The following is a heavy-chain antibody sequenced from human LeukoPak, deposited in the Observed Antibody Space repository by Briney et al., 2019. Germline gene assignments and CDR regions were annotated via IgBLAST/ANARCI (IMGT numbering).Heavy chain of an antibody. J-gene: IGHJ4*02. V-gene: IGHV1-69*04. CDR2: IIPILGIA. CDR1: GGTFSSYA. D-gene: IGHD3-16*01. CDR3: ARGADYERSKFDY. Sequence: SVKVSCKASGGTFSSYAISWVRQAPGQGLEWMGRIIPILGIANYAQKFQGRVTITADKSTSTAYMELSSLRSEDTAVYYCARGADYERSKFDYWGQGPWSPSPQ.